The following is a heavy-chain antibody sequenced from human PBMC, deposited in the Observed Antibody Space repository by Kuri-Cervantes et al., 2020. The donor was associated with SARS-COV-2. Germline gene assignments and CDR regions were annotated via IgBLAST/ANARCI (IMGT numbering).Heavy chain of an antibody. D-gene: IGHD7-27*01. J-gene: IGHJ3*02. CDR1: GGSISSGGYY. CDR3: ARDLTGGDDAFDI. V-gene: IGHV4-30-2*01. Sequence: LRLSCTVSGGSISSGGYYWSWIRQPPGKGLEWIGYIYHSGSTYYNPSLKSRVTISVDTSKNQFSLKLSSVTAADTAVYYCARDLTGGDDAFDIWGQGTMVTVSS. CDR2: IYHSGST.